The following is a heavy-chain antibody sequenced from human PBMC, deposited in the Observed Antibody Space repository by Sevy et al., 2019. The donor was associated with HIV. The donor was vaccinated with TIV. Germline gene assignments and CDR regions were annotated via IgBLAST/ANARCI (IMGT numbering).Heavy chain of an antibody. Sequence: GGSLRLSCAASGFTFSSYWMHWVRQAPGKGLVWVSRIDSDGTSTRYADSVKGRFTISRDNAKNTLYLQMNSLRAEDTAVYYCSRDPSTTVHLGWGQGTLVTVSS. V-gene: IGHV3-74*01. D-gene: IGHD4-17*01. J-gene: IGHJ4*02. CDR3: SRDPSTTVHLG. CDR1: GFTFSSYW. CDR2: IDSDGTST.